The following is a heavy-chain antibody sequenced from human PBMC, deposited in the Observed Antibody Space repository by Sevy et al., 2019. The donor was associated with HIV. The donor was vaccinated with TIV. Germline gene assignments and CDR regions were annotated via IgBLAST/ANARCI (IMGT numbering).Heavy chain of an antibody. CDR1: GGSISPYY. D-gene: IGHD3-3*01. J-gene: IGHJ6*02. Sequence: SEILSLTCTVSGGSISPYYWSWIRQPPGKGLEWVGYFYYTGSTNYNPSLEGRATISVDASKNQFFLKLTSVTAADTYEYYCARQGGVVDYGMDVWGQGTTVTVSS. CDR2: FYYTGST. CDR3: ARQGGVVDYGMDV. V-gene: IGHV4-59*01.